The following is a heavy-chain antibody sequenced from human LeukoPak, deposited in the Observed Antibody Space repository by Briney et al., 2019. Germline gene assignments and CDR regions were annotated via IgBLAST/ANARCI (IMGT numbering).Heavy chain of an antibody. CDR1: GGSISSGSYY. V-gene: IGHV4-61*02. CDR2: IYTSGST. Sequence: PSQTLSLTCTVSGGSISSGSYYWSWIRQPAGKGLEWIGRIYTSGSTNYNPSLKSRVTISVDTSKNQFSLKLSSVTAADTAVYYCARGGYYDSSGYYVNAFDIWGQGTMVTVSS. D-gene: IGHD3-22*01. CDR3: ARGGYYDSSGYYVNAFDI. J-gene: IGHJ3*02.